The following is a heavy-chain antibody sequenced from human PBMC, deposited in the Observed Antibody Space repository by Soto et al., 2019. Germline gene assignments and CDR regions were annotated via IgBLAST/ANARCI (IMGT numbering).Heavy chain of an antibody. Sequence: SETLSLTCTVSGGSVSSGDHYWSWIRQPPGKGLEWIAYISHSGSASYNSSLKSRVTISIDMSKNQFSLRLRSVTAADTAVYYCERDRPDNLSSFDAFDIWGPGTLVTVS. J-gene: IGHJ3*02. CDR1: GGSVSSGDHY. CDR3: ERDRPDNLSSFDAFDI. D-gene: IGHD6-6*01. CDR2: ISHSGSA. V-gene: IGHV4-61*08.